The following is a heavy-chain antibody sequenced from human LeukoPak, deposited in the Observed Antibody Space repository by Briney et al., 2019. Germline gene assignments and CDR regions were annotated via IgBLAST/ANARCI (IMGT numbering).Heavy chain of an antibody. Sequence: SETLSLTCAVYGGSFSGYYWSWIRQPPGKGLEWIGEINHSGSTNYNPSLKSRVTISVDTSKNQFSLKLSSVTAADTAVYYCARRASGWYLWYFDYWGQGTLVTVSS. J-gene: IGHJ4*02. CDR2: INHSGST. CDR1: GGSFSGYY. D-gene: IGHD6-19*01. CDR3: ARRASGWYLWYFDY. V-gene: IGHV4-34*01.